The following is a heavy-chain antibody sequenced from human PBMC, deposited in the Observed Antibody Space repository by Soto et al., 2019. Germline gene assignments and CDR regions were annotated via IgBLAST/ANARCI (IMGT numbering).Heavy chain of an antibody. J-gene: IGHJ5*02. Sequence: GASVKVSCKASGGTFSSYAISWVRQAPGQGLEWMGGIIPIFGTANYAQKFQGRVTITADESTSTAYMELSSLRSGDTAVYYCARESPYIAVAGTWFDPWGQGTLVTVSS. V-gene: IGHV1-69*13. CDR3: ARESPYIAVAGTWFDP. CDR2: IIPIFGTA. CDR1: GGTFSSYA. D-gene: IGHD6-19*01.